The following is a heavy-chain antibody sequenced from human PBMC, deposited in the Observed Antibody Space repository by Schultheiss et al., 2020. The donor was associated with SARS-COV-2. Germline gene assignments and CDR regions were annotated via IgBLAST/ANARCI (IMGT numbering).Heavy chain of an antibody. Sequence: GESLKISCKGSGYSFTSYWIGWVRQMPGNGLEWMGIIFPGDSDTKYSPSFQGQVTISADKSISTAYLQWSSLKASDTAMYYCARGGRDSSGYSPRGSRPFDIWGQGTMVTVSS. CDR2: IFPGDSDT. CDR1: GYSFTSYW. V-gene: IGHV5-51*01. D-gene: IGHD3-22*01. J-gene: IGHJ3*02. CDR3: ARGGRDSSGYSPRGSRPFDI.